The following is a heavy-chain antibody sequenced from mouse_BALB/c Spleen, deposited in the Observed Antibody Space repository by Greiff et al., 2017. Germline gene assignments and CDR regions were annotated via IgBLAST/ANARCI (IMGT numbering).Heavy chain of an antibody. J-gene: IGHJ4*01. Sequence: VQLQQSGAELVRPGSSVKISCKASGYAFSSYWMNWVKQRPGQGLEWIGQIYPGDGDTNYNGKFKGKATLTADKSSSTAYMQLSSLTSEDSAVYFCARGSYLYAMDYWGQGTSVTVSS. D-gene: IGHD5-5*01. CDR3: ARGSYLYAMDY. CDR2: IYPGDGDT. CDR1: GYAFSSYW. V-gene: IGHV1-80*01.